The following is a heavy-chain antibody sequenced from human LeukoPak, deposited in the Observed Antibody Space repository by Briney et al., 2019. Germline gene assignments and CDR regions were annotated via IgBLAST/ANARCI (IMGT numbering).Heavy chain of an antibody. Sequence: ASVKVSCKASGYTFTGYYMHWVRQAPGQGLEWMGWINPNSGGTNYAQKFQGRVTMTRDTSISTAYMELSRLRSDDTAVYYCARAVGDFGVALYSDYWGQGTLVTVSS. CDR1: GYTFTGYY. CDR2: INPNSGGT. V-gene: IGHV1-2*02. J-gene: IGHJ4*02. CDR3: ARAVGDFGVALYSDY. D-gene: IGHD3-3*01.